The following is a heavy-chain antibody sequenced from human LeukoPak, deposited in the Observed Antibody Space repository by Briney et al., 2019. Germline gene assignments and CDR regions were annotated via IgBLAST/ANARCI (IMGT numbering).Heavy chain of an antibody. Sequence: GGSLTLSCAASAFTSGFTFDDYGMNWVRQVPGKGLEWVSGITRDGGRTGYADSVQGRFTISRANSRNSPHLQMNSLRVEDTAFYYCVKDSNYDFWSGYYKGFDNWGQGTLVTVSS. CDR2: ITRDGGRT. D-gene: IGHD3-3*01. J-gene: IGHJ4*02. CDR3: VKDSNYDFWSGYYKGFDN. CDR1: GFTFDDYG. V-gene: IGHV3-20*04.